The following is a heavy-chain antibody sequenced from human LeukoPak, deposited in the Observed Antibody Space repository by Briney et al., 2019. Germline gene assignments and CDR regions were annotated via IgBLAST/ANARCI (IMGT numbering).Heavy chain of an antibody. CDR3: ARHGYSSSWYYLDY. V-gene: IGHV4-34*01. CDR2: INHSGST. J-gene: IGHJ4*02. CDR1: GGSFSGYY. D-gene: IGHD6-13*01. Sequence: PSETLSLTCAVYGGSFSGYYWSWIRQPPGKGLEWIGEINHSGSTNYNPSLKSRVTISVDTSNNQFSLKLSSVTAADTAVYYCARHGYSSSWYYLDYWGQGTLVTVSS.